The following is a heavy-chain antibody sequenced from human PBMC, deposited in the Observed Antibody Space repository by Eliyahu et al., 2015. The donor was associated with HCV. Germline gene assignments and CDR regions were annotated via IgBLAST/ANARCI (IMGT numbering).Heavy chain of an antibody. CDR2: NSGRGAIT. J-gene: IGHJ6*02. Sequence: EVQLLESGGGLVQPGGSLRLSCAASGFNXXKYAMTWVRQAPGKGLEWVSDNSGRGAITNYADSVRGRFTISRDNSKNTLYLQMTSLRAEDTAVYYCAKLAVAGISYYYYGLDVWGQGTTVTVSS. CDR3: AKLAVAGISYYYYGLDV. CDR1: GFNXXKYA. V-gene: IGHV3-23*01. D-gene: IGHD6-19*01.